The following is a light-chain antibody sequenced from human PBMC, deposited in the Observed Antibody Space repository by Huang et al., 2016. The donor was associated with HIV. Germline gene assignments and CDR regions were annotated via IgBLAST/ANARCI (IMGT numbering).Light chain of an antibody. CDR1: QSVGSS. J-gene: IGKJ2*01. Sequence: EIQMTQSPGTLSVSPGERVTLYCRASQSVGSSLAWFQHKPGQAPRLVIYGASTRATDIPVRFSGSGSGTEFTHNINSLQSEDYAVYYCHQYSNMNTFGQGTRLEIK. CDR2: GAS. CDR3: HQYSNMNT. V-gene: IGKV3-15*01.